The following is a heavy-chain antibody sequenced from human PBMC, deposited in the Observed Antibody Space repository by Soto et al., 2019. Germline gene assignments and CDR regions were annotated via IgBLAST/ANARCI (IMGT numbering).Heavy chain of an antibody. CDR2: IIPIFGTA. J-gene: IGHJ6*02. V-gene: IGHV1-69*12. Sequence: QVQLVQSGAAVKKPGSSVKVSCKASGGTFSSYAISWVRQAPGQGLEWMGGIIPIFGTANYAQKFQGRVTITADESTSTAYMELSSLRSEDTAVYYCGGSYYYDSSGYYYDYYYYGMDVWGQGTTVTVSS. CDR1: GGTFSSYA. CDR3: GGSYYYDSSGYYYDYYYYGMDV. D-gene: IGHD3-22*01.